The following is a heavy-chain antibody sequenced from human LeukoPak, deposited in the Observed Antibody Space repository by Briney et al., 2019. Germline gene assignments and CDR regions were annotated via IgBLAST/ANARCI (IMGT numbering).Heavy chain of an antibody. CDR1: GYTFTSYD. Sequence: GASVKVSCKASGYTFTSYDLNWVRQATGQGLEWMGWMNPNSGNTGYAQKFQGRVTMTRDTSISTAYMELSSLRSEDTAVYYCARELDGGNSDYYYGMDVWGQGTTVTVSS. D-gene: IGHD4-23*01. CDR3: ARELDGGNSDYYYGMDV. J-gene: IGHJ6*02. CDR2: MNPNSGNT. V-gene: IGHV1-8*01.